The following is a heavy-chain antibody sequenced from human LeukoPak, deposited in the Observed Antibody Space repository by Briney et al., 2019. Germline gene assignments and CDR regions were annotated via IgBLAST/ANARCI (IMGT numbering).Heavy chain of an antibody. Sequence: PSETLSLTCAVYIDSFTNYYWNWIRQTPGKGLEWIGSIYYSGSTYYNPSLKSRVTISVDTSKNQFSLKLSSVTAADTAVYYCARHQSGYYYDSSGYYLDYWGQGTLVTVSS. CDR2: IYYSGST. J-gene: IGHJ4*02. CDR1: IDSFTNYY. CDR3: ARHQSGYYYDSSGYYLDY. V-gene: IGHV4-39*01. D-gene: IGHD3-22*01.